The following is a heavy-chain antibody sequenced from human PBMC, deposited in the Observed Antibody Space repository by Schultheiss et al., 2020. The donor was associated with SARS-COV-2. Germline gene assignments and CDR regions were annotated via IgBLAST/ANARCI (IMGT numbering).Heavy chain of an antibody. J-gene: IGHJ4*02. CDR3: ARARATVTYFDY. CDR2: ISGSRGTT. Sequence: GGSLRLSCAASGFTFSNAWMNWVRLAPGKGLEWVSSISGSRGTTYYADSVKGRFTISRDNLKNTLYLRMNTLRAEDTAVYFCARARATVTYFDYWGQGTLVTVSS. CDR1: GFTFSNAW. V-gene: IGHV3-23*01. D-gene: IGHD4-17*01.